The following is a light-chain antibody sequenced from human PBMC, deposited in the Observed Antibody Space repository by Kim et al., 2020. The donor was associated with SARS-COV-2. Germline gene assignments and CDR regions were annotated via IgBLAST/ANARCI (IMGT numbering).Light chain of an antibody. CDR1: KYFNNW. J-gene: IGKJ1*01. CDR2: KAS. Sequence: LSRSVGERVTMTCRASKYFNNWLAWYQQKPGKAPKLLIYKASYLESGVPSRFSGSGSGTEFTLTISSLQPEDFATYYCQQYDTWTFGQGTKVDIK. CDR3: QQYDTWT. V-gene: IGKV1-5*03.